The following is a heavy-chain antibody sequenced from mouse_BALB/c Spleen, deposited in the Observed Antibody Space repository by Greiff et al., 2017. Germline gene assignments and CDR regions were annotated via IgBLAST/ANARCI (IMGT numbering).Heavy chain of an antibody. V-gene: IGHV2-9*02. CDR3: ARVATADYWYFDV. CDR2: IWAGGST. J-gene: IGHJ1*01. D-gene: IGHD1-1*01. CDR1: GFSLTSYG. Sequence: VNVVESGPGLVAPSQSLSITCTVSGFSLTSYGVHWVRQPPGKGLEWLGVIWAGGSTNYNSALMSRLSISKDNSKSQVFLKMNSLQTDDTAMYYCARVATADYWYFDVWGAGTTVTVSS.